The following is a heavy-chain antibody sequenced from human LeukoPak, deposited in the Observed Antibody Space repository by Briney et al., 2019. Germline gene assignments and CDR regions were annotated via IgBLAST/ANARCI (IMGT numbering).Heavy chain of an antibody. CDR2: ISGSGNPI. CDR1: GFTFDIYS. Sequence: PGGSLRLSCAASGFTFDIYSMNWVRQAPGRGLEWVSYISGSGNPISYTDSVKGRFTISRDSAKNSLFLQMNSLRVEDTAVYYCARDRDWAFDYWGQGTLVTVSS. D-gene: IGHD3-9*01. V-gene: IGHV3-48*01. J-gene: IGHJ4*02. CDR3: ARDRDWAFDY.